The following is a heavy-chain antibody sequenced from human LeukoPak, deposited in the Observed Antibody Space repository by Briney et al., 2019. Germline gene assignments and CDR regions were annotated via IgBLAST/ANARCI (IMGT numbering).Heavy chain of an antibody. Sequence: PSQTLSLTCTVSGGSISSGGYYWSWIRQPPGKGLEWIGYIYHSGSTYYNPSLKSRVTISVDRSKNRFSLKLSSVTAADPAVYFCGGGDCGYGLFDHWGQGALVTVSS. CDR3: GGGDCGYGLFDH. D-gene: IGHD2-21*01. V-gene: IGHV4-30-2*01. CDR1: GGSISSGGYY. CDR2: IYHSGST. J-gene: IGHJ4*02.